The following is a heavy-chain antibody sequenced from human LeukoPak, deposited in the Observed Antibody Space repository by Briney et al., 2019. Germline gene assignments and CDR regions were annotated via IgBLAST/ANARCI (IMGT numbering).Heavy chain of an antibody. V-gene: IGHV1-46*01. CDR3: TRELGGSYNDY. CDR1: GYAFTSFY. J-gene: IGHJ4*02. Sequence: ASVKVSCKTSGYAFTSFYIHWVRQAPGQGLEWVGIIKPRGGSTTYGQKFQGRVTMTRDTSTSTVYMELSSLTSEDTAVYYCTRELGGSYNDYWGQGTLVTVSS. D-gene: IGHD1-26*01. CDR2: IKPRGGST.